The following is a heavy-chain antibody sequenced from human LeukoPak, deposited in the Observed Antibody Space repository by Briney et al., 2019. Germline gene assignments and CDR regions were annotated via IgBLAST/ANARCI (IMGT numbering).Heavy chain of an antibody. J-gene: IGHJ3*02. CDR2: ISGNGGST. Sequence: QPGGSLRLSCAASGFTFRSYAMSWVRQVPGKGLEWVSAISGNGGSTYYADSVKGRFTISRDNSKNTLYLQMNSLRAEDTAVYYCAKEINWVGDNAFDIWGQGTMVTVSS. CDR3: AKEINWVGDNAFDI. CDR1: GFTFRSYA. V-gene: IGHV3-23*01. D-gene: IGHD7-27*01.